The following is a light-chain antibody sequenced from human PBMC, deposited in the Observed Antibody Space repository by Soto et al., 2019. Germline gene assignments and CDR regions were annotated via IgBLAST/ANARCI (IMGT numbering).Light chain of an antibody. V-gene: IGKV3-15*01. CDR2: GAS. CDR1: QSVSSN. CDR3: QHYNYWVT. J-gene: IGKJ4*01. Sequence: EIVMTQSPATLSVSPGERATLSCRASQSVSSNLAWYQQKPGQAPRLLIYGASTRATGIPAKFSGSGSGTEFTLTISSLQSEDIAVYYCQHYNYWVTFGGGTKVEIK.